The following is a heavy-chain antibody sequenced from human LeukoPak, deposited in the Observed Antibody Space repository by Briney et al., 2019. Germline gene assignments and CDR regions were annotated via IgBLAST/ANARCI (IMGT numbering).Heavy chain of an antibody. D-gene: IGHD3-10*01. CDR1: GFTFSSYG. Sequence: QAGGSLRLSCAASGFTFSSYGMHWVRQAPGKGLEWVAFIRYDGSNKYYADSVKGRFTISRDNSKNTLYLQMNSLRAEDTAVYYCANYAAGRAEYFQHWGQGTLVTVSS. CDR2: IRYDGSNK. J-gene: IGHJ1*01. CDR3: ANYAAGRAEYFQH. V-gene: IGHV3-30*02.